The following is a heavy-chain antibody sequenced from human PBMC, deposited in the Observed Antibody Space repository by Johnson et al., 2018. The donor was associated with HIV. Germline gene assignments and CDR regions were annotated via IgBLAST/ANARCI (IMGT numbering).Heavy chain of an antibody. CDR1: GFTFSNAW. CDR2: ISSSGSTI. Sequence: QVQLVESGGGLVKPGGSLRLSCAASGFTFSNAWMSCVRQAQGKGLEWVSYISSSGSTIYYADSVKGRFTISRDNSKNTLYLQMNSLGAEDTALYYCARHFRGGDRGAFDIWGQGTMVTVSS. J-gene: IGHJ3*02. CDR3: ARHFRGGDRGAFDI. D-gene: IGHD3-10*01. V-gene: IGHV3-11*01.